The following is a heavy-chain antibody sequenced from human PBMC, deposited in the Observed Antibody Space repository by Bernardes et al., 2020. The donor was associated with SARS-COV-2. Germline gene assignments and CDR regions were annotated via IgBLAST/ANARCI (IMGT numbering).Heavy chain of an antibody. Sequence: ASVKVSCKASGYTFTGYYMHWVRQAPGQGLEWMGWINPNSGGTNYAQKFQGRVTMTRDTSISTAYMELSRLRSDDTAVYYCARVIPYYDSSGYPDYYFDYWGQGTLVTVSS. V-gene: IGHV1-2*02. CDR3: ARVIPYYDSSGYPDYYFDY. D-gene: IGHD3-22*01. J-gene: IGHJ4*02. CDR2: INPNSGGT. CDR1: GYTFTGYY.